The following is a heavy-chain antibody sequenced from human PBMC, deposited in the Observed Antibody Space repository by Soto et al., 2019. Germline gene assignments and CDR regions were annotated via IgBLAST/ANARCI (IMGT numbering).Heavy chain of an antibody. J-gene: IGHJ6*02. V-gene: IGHV5-10-1*01. CDR1: GYSFTSYW. D-gene: IGHD3-10*01. CDR2: IDPSDSYT. CDR3: ARDHLTYYYGSGRDYYYGMDV. Sequence: GESLKISCKGSGYSFTSYWISWVRQMPGKGLEWMGRIDPSDSYTNYSPSFQGHVIISADKSISTAYLQWSSLKASDTAMYYCARDHLTYYYGSGRDYYYGMDVWGQGTTVTVSS.